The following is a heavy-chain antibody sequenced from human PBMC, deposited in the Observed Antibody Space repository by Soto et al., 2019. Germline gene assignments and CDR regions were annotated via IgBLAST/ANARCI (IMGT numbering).Heavy chain of an antibody. CDR2: IIPIFGTT. J-gene: IGHJ6*02. D-gene: IGHD5-18*01. V-gene: IGHV1-69*01. Sequence: QMHLVQSGAEVKEPGSSVKVSCKASGGSFTYTLSWVRQAPGQGLEWMGGIIPIFGTTNYAQKFQGRLTITAAESTKTAYMELTNLRSDDTAVYYCASLHSHGTFGMDVWGQGTTVSVSS. CDR3: ASLHSHGTFGMDV. CDR1: GGSFTYT.